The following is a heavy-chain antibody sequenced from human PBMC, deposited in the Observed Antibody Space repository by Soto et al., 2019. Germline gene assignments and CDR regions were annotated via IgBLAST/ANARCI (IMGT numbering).Heavy chain of an antibody. CDR1: RFTFCRYA. CDR2: ISNDGNQI. V-gene: IGHV3-30-3*01. CDR3: VSVTYAAPKGMDV. Sequence: PGGSLRLSCGASRFTFCRYAMHGVRQAPGKGLEWLAGISNDGNQIFYADSVKGRFTISRDNSKNTLYLQMSSLRPDDSAVFYCVSVTYAAPKGMDVGGQGTTVPVSS. D-gene: IGHD2-2*01. J-gene: IGHJ6*02.